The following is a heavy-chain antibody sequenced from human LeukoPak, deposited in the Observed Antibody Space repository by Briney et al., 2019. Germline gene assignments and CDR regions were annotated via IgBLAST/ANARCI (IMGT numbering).Heavy chain of an antibody. CDR3: ARDGCV. V-gene: IGHV3-21*01. Sequence: GGSLRLSCAASGFTFSRYNVNWVRQTPGKGLEWVSSISSGSNYIYYADSVKGRFTISRDNAKNSLYLQMNSLRAEDTAVYYCARDGCVWGQGTTVTVSS. CDR1: GFTFSRYN. CDR2: ISSGSNYI. J-gene: IGHJ6*02.